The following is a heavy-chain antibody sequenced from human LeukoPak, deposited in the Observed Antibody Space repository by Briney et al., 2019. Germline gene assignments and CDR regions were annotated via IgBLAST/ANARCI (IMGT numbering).Heavy chain of an antibody. Sequence: GGSLRLSCAASGFTFDDYAMHWVRQAPGKGLEWVSGISWNSGSIGYADSVKGRFTISRDNAKNSLYLQMNSPRAEDTALYYCAKEVYGDYAGAFDIWGQGTMVTVSS. CDR3: AKEVYGDYAGAFDI. J-gene: IGHJ3*02. D-gene: IGHD4-17*01. CDR2: ISWNSGSI. V-gene: IGHV3-9*01. CDR1: GFTFDDYA.